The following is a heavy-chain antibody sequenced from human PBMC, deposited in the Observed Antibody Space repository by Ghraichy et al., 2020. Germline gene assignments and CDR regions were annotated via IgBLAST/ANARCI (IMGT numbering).Heavy chain of an antibody. CDR2: IYTSGST. CDR3: ARGLGIDDYINFLTY. V-gene: IGHV4-4*07. J-gene: IGHJ4*02. Sequence: SETLSLTCTVSGNSISSYYWRWIRQPAGKGLEWIGRIYTSGSTNYNPSLKNRVTMSVDTYKNQFSLKLTSVTAADTAVYYCARGLGIDDYINFLTYWGQGTLVTVSS. CDR1: GNSISSYY. D-gene: IGHD4-11*01.